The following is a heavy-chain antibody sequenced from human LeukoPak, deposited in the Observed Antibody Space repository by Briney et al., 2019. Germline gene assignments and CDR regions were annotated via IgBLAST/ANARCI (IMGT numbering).Heavy chain of an antibody. V-gene: IGHV4-59*02. D-gene: IGHD6-13*01. CDR3: ARDRDPGIAAAGKRLGAFDI. Sequence: GSLRLSCAASGFTVSSNYMSWVRQAPGKGLEWIGYIYYSGSTNYNPSLKSRVTISVDTSKNQFSLKLSSVTAADTAVYYCARDRDPGIAAAGKRLGAFDIWGQGTMVTVSS. CDR1: GFTVSSNY. J-gene: IGHJ3*02. CDR2: IYYSGST.